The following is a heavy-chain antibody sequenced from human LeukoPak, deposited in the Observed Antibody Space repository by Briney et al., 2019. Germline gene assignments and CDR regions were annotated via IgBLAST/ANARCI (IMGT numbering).Heavy chain of an antibody. V-gene: IGHV1-8*01. CDR3: AREDEYCSSTSCYARFNWFDP. J-gene: IGHJ5*02. Sequence: ASVKVSCKASGYTFTSYDINWVRQATGQGLEGMGWMNHNSGNTGYAQKFQGRVTMTRNTSISTAYMELSSLRSEDTAVYYCAREDEYCSSTSCYARFNWFDPWGQGTLVTVSS. D-gene: IGHD2-2*01. CDR1: GYTFTSYD. CDR2: MNHNSGNT.